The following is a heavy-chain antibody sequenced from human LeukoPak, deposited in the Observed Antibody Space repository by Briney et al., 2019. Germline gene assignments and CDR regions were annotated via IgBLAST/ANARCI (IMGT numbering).Heavy chain of an antibody. J-gene: IGHJ6*03. V-gene: IGHV4-34*01. CDR3: DGGCSGGSCYSGVFGYYYMDV. CDR2: INHSGST. CDR1: GGSFSGYY. D-gene: IGHD2-15*01. Sequence: SETLSLTCAVYGGSFSGYYWSWIRQPPGKGLEWIGEINHSGSTNYNPSLKSRVTISVDTSKNQFSLKLSSVTAADTAVYYCDGGCSGGSCYSGVFGYYYMDVWGKGTTVTVSS.